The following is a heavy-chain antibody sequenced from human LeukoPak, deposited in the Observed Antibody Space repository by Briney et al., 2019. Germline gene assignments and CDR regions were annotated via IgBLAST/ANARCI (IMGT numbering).Heavy chain of an antibody. J-gene: IGHJ4*02. D-gene: IGHD6-13*01. CDR1: GFTFSSYG. Sequence: GGTLRLSCAASGFTFSSYGMSWVRQAPGKGLEWVSAISGSGGSTYYADSVKGRFTISRDNSKNTLYLQMNSLRAEDTAVYYCAKETYSSSWYSSFDYWGQGTLVTVSS. V-gene: IGHV3-23*01. CDR3: AKETYSSSWYSSFDY. CDR2: ISGSGGST.